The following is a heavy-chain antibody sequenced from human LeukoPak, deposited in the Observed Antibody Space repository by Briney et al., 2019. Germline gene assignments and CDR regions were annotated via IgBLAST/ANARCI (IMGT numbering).Heavy chain of an antibody. CDR1: GYSISSGYN. CDR2: IYHSGST. Sequence: SSETLSLTCAVSGYSISSGYNWGWIRQPPGKGLEGIGSIYHSGSTYYNPSIKSRVTISVDTSKNQFSLKLSSVTAADTAVYYGARQVAVVPAAIHWFDPWGQGTLVTVSS. J-gene: IGHJ5*02. D-gene: IGHD2-2*02. V-gene: IGHV4-38-2*01. CDR3: ARQVAVVPAAIHWFDP.